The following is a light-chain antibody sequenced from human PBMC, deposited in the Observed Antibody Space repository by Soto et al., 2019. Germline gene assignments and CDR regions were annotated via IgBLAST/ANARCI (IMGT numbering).Light chain of an antibody. Sequence: QSALTQPASVSGSPGQSITISCIGTNTDVGGYDRVSWYQHHPGKAPKILIFEVYNRPSGISHRFAGSKSGATASLTISGRQDYDEADYYCSSSIPSSLTHLVFGGGTKLTVL. CDR1: NTDVGGYDR. J-gene: IGLJ3*02. CDR3: SSSIPSSLTHLV. CDR2: EVY. V-gene: IGLV2-14*01.